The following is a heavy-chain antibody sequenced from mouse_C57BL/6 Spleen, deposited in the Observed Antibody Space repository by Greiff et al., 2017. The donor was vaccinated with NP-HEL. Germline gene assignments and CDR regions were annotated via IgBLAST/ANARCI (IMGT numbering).Heavy chain of an antibody. Sequence: EVKVVESGGGLVKPGGSLKLSCAASGFTFSDYGMHWVRQAPEKGLEWVAYISSGSSTIYYADTVKGRFTISRDNAKNTLFLQMTSLRSEDTAMYYCESSPLYAMDYWGQGTSVTVSS. V-gene: IGHV5-17*01. CDR2: ISSGSSTI. CDR3: ESSPLYAMDY. J-gene: IGHJ4*01. D-gene: IGHD6-1*01. CDR1: GFTFSDYG.